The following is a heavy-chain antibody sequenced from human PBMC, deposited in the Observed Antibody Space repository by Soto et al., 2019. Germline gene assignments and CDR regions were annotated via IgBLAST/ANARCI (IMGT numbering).Heavy chain of an antibody. Sequence: SETLSLTCTVSGGSISSSSYYWGWIRQPPGKGLEWIGSIYYSGSTYYNPSLKSRVTISVDTPKNQFSLKLSSVTAADTAVYYCARRNSSGLVIDYWGQGTLVTVSS. CDR3: ARRNSSGLVIDY. J-gene: IGHJ4*02. D-gene: IGHD6-19*01. CDR2: IYYSGST. CDR1: GGSISSSSYY. V-gene: IGHV4-39*01.